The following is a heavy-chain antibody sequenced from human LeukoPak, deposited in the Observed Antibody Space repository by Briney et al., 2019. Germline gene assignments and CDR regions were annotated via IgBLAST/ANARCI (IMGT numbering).Heavy chain of an antibody. CDR3: ARRLNYYDSSDYYQSYYFDY. J-gene: IGHJ4*02. CDR1: GGSLSGYY. D-gene: IGHD3-22*01. CDR2: INHSGSS. V-gene: IGHV4-34*01. Sequence: SETLSLTCAVYGGSLSGYYWSWIRQPPGKGLEWIGEINHSGSSNYNPSLKSRVTISVDTSKNQFSLKLSSVTAADTAVYYCARRLNYYDSSDYYQSYYFDYWGQGTLVTVSS.